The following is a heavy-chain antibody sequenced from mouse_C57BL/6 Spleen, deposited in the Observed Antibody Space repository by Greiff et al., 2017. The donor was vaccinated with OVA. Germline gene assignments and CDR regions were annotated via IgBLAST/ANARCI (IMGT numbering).Heavy chain of an antibody. V-gene: IGHV5-17*01. J-gene: IGHJ3*01. CDR3: ASHYDGWFAY. Sequence: EVQVVESGGGLVKPGGSLKLSCAASGFTFSDYGMHWVRQAPEKGLEWVAYISSGSSTIYYADTVKGRFTISRDNAKNTLSLQMNSLRSEDTAMYYCASHYDGWFAYWGQGTLVTVSA. CDR2: ISSGSSTI. D-gene: IGHD1-2*01. CDR1: GFTFSDYG.